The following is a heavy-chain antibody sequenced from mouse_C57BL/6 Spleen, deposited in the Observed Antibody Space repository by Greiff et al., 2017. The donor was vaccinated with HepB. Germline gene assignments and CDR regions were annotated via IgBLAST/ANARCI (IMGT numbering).Heavy chain of an antibody. CDR1: GFTFSDYY. D-gene: IGHD1-3*01. CDR3: ARLNYYFDY. V-gene: IGHV5-12*01. Sequence: VESGGGLVQPGGSLKLSCAASGFTFSDYYMYWVRQTPEKRLEWVAYISNGGGSTYYPDTVKGRFTISRDNAKNTLYLQMSRLKSEDTAMYYCARLNYYFDYWGQGTTLTVSS. CDR2: ISNGGGST. J-gene: IGHJ2*01.